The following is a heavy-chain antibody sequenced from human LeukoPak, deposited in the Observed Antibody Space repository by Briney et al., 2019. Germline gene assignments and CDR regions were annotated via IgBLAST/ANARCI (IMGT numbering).Heavy chain of an antibody. CDR3: ARYYGDYQYSYYFMDV. V-gene: IGHV3-48*03. D-gene: IGHD4-17*01. CDR1: GFTFSSYE. Sequence: TGGSLTLSCAASGFTFSSYEMNWVRQAPGKGLEWVSYISSSGSTIYYADSVKGRFTISRDNAKTSLYLQMNSLRDEDTAVYYCARYYGDYQYSYYFMDVWGKGTTVTISS. J-gene: IGHJ6*03. CDR2: ISSSGSTI.